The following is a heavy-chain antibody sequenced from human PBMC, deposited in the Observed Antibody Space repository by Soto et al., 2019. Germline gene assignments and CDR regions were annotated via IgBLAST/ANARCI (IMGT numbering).Heavy chain of an antibody. CDR2: IYYSGST. CDR1: GASLSSYY. Sequence: SETLSLTCTVSGASLSSYYWTWIRQPPEKGLEWIGYIYYSGSTNYNPSLKSRVTISVDTSKDQFSLKLSSLTADDTAVYYCARVPEVWVLEWLSFDYWGQGTLVTVSS. J-gene: IGHJ4*02. V-gene: IGHV4-59*01. CDR3: ARVPEVWVLEWLSFDY. D-gene: IGHD3-3*01.